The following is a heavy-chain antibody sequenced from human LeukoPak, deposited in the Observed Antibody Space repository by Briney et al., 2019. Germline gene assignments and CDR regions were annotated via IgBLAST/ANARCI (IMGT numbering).Heavy chain of an antibody. CDR1: GYTLTELS. Sequence: ASVKVSCKVSGYTLTELSMHWVRQAPGKGPEWMGGFDPEDGETIYAQKFQGRVTMTEDTSTDTAYMELSSLRSEDTAVYYCATLGDDFWSGYYTLFDYWGQGTLVTVSS. J-gene: IGHJ4*02. CDR3: ATLGDDFWSGYYTLFDY. D-gene: IGHD3-3*01. CDR2: FDPEDGET. V-gene: IGHV1-24*01.